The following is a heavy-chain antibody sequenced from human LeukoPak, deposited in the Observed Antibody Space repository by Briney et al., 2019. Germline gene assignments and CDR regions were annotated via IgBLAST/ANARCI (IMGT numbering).Heavy chain of an antibody. D-gene: IGHD3-16*01. J-gene: IGHJ5*02. CDR1: GGSISNFY. CDR3: ARFRWGHNWFDP. V-gene: IGHV4-59*01. CDR2: ISDSGST. Sequence: SETLSLTCTVSGGSISNFYWNWIRQPPGRGLEWIGFISDSGSTNFNPSLKSRVTLSLDTSNSQFSLKLSSVTAADTAVYYCARFRWGHNWFDPWGQGTLVTVSS.